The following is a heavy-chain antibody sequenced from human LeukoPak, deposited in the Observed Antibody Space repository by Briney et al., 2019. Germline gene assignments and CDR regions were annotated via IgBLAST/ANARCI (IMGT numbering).Heavy chain of an antibody. CDR3: AREGITYYYDSYAFDL. V-gene: IGHV3-48*04. D-gene: IGHD3-22*01. J-gene: IGHJ3*01. CDR2: INPDSRTK. CDR1: GFTFSSYW. Sequence: GGSLRLSCAASGFTFSSYWMNWVRQAPGKGLEWVSYINPDSRTKYYADSVKGRFTISRDNAKNSLYLQMNSLRAEDTAVYFCAREGITYYYDSYAFDLWGQGTVVTVSS.